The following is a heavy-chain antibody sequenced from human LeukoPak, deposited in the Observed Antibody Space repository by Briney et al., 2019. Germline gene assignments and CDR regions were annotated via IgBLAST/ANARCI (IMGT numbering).Heavy chain of an antibody. CDR2: IYYSGST. CDR3: ARVQKGVTDY. D-gene: IGHD2-21*02. CDR1: GGSFSGYY. J-gene: IGHJ4*02. V-gene: IGHV4-59*08. Sequence: SETLSLTCAVYGGSFSGYYWSWIRQPPGKGLEWIGYIYYSGSTNYNPSLKSRVTISVDTSKNQFSLKLSSVTAADTAVYYCARVQKGVTDYWGQGTLVTVSS.